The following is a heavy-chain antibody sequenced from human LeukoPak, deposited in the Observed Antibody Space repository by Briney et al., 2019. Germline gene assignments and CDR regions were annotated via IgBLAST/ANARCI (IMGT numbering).Heavy chain of an antibody. Sequence: ASVKVSCKASGGTFSSYAISWVRQAPGQGLEWMGGIIPIFGTANYAQKFQGRVTITADESTSTAYMELSSLRSEDTAVYYCARDRWGGTSAAAFDIWGQGTMVTVSS. CDR3: ARDRWGGTSAAAFDI. D-gene: IGHD1-1*01. CDR1: GGTFSSYA. V-gene: IGHV1-69*13. CDR2: IIPIFGTA. J-gene: IGHJ3*02.